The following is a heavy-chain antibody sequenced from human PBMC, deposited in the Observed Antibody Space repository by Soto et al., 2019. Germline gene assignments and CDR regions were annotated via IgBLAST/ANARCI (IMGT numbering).Heavy chain of an antibody. Sequence: QVQLVQSGAEVKKPGASVKVSCKASGYTFTNYYMHWVRQAPGQGLEWMGMINPSGGGTDYAQKFQGRVTMTRDTPTRTVYLELSSLRSEDTAVYYCARDAGTSGPYSRYWGQGTLVTVSS. J-gene: IGHJ4*02. CDR2: INPSGGGT. CDR1: GYTFTNYY. D-gene: IGHD1-26*01. V-gene: IGHV1-46*01. CDR3: ARDAGTSGPYSRY.